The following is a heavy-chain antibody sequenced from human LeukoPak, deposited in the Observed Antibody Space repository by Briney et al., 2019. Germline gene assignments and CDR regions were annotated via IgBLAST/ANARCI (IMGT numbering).Heavy chain of an antibody. Sequence: GGSLRLSCAASGFTFSSYAMHWVRQAPGKGLEWVAVISYDGSNKYYADSVKGRFTISRDNSKNTLYLQMNSLRAEDTAVYYCASDSALWFGEVESYYFDYWGQGTLVTVSP. CDR1: GFTFSSYA. D-gene: IGHD3-10*01. V-gene: IGHV3-30-3*01. J-gene: IGHJ4*02. CDR2: ISYDGSNK. CDR3: ASDSALWFGEVESYYFDY.